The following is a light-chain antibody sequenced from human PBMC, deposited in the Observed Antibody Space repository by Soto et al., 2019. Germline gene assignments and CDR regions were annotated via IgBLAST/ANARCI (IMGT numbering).Light chain of an antibody. CDR2: GAS. CDR3: QQYGSSPQYT. J-gene: IGKJ2*01. CDR1: QSVSSSY. V-gene: IGKV3-20*01. Sequence: EIVLTQSPGTLSLSPGERATLSCRASQSVSSSYLAWYQQKPGQAPRLLIYGASSRATGIPDRFSGSGSGTDFTLTIGRLEPEDFAVYYCQQYGSSPQYTFGQGTELEIK.